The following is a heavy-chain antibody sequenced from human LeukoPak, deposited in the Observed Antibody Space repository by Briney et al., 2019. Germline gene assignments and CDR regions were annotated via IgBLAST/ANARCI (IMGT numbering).Heavy chain of an antibody. CDR3: AKDGSGYSYARDDKFDY. V-gene: IGHV3-23*01. J-gene: IGHJ4*02. D-gene: IGHD5-18*01. CDR2: ISGSGGST. CDR1: GFTFSSYA. Sequence: GGSLRLSCAASGFTFSSYAMSWVRQAPGKGLEWVSAISGSGGSTYYADSVKGRFTISRDNSKNTLYLQMNSLRAEDTAVYYCAKDGSGYSYARDDKFDYWGQGALVTVSS.